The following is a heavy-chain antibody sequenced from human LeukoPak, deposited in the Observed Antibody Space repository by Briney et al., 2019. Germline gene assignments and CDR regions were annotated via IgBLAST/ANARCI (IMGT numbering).Heavy chain of an antibody. V-gene: IGHV4-4*07. CDR3: ARDPTTVTTIFDS. CDR1: GGSISSYY. CDR2: IYTSGST. D-gene: IGHD4-17*01. J-gene: IGHJ4*02. Sequence: PSETLSLTCTVSGGSISSYYWSWIRQPAGKALEWIGRIYTSGSTNYNPSLKSRVTMSVDTSKNQFSLKLTSVTAADTAVYYCARDPTTVTTIFDSWGQGTLVTVSS.